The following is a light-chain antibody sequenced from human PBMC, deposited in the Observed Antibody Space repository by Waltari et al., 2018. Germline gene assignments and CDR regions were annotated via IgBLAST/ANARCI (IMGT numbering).Light chain of an antibody. Sequence: LTQPPPRSGVSGPAVPLPSPWTSRDCGGYYFFSRYQQHPGKAPKLMIYDVSKRPSGVPDRFSGSKSGNTASLTISGLQAEDEADYYCCSYAGSYTPWVFGGGTKLTVL. CDR1: SRDCGGYYF. V-gene: IGLV2-11*02. CDR3: CSYAGSYTPWV. J-gene: IGLJ3*02. CDR2: DVS.